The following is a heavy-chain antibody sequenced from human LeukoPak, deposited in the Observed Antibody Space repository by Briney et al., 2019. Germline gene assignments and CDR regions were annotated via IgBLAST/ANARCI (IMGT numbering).Heavy chain of an antibody. Sequence: SETLSLTCTVSGGSISSYYWSWIRQPPGKGLEWIGEINHSGSTNYNPSLKSRVTISVDTSKNQFSLKLSSVTAADTAVYYCARGQYCSGGSCYSDYWGQGTLVTVSS. V-gene: IGHV4-34*01. CDR2: INHSGST. CDR3: ARGQYCSGGSCYSDY. J-gene: IGHJ4*02. CDR1: GGSISSYY. D-gene: IGHD2-15*01.